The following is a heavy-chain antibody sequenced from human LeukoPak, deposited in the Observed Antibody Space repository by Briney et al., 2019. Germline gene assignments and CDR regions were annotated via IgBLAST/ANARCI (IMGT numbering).Heavy chain of an antibody. CDR1: GYTLTELS. Sequence: ASVKVSCKVSGYTLTELSMHWVRQAPGKGLEWMGGFDPEDGETIYAQKFQGRVTMTEDTSTDTAYMELSSLRSEDTAVYYYATGIYSSGWYVPLIDYWGQGTLVTVSS. CDR2: FDPEDGET. V-gene: IGHV1-24*01. CDR3: ATGIYSSGWYVPLIDY. D-gene: IGHD6-19*01. J-gene: IGHJ4*02.